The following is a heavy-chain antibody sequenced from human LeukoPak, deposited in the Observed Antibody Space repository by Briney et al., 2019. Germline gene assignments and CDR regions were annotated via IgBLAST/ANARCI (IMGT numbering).Heavy chain of an antibody. Sequence: SETLSLTCTVSGGSISSYYWSWIRQPAGKGLEWIGRIYTSGSTNYNPSLKSRVTMSVDTSKNQFSLKLSSVTAADTAAYYCARYSSSSHYYYGMDVWGQGTTVTVSS. D-gene: IGHD6-6*01. CDR1: GGSISSYY. CDR3: ARYSSSSHYYYGMDV. CDR2: IYTSGST. V-gene: IGHV4-4*07. J-gene: IGHJ6*02.